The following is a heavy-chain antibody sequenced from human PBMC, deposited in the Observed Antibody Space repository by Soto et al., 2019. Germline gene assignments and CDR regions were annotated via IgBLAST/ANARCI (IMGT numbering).Heavy chain of an antibody. CDR2: VYDGGSI. Sequence: QVQLQESVPGLVKPSQTLSLTCTVSGGSISNNHYCWSWIRQSPGKGLEWIGHVYDGGSIYNNPSLKRRDNISADPSNNQFSLKLSSVTGADTDVYYRARGLSSEKVDSWAQGTLATVSS. D-gene: IGHD3-9*01. V-gene: IGHV4-30-4*01. CDR1: GGSISNNHYC. J-gene: IGHJ1*01. CDR3: ARGLSSEKVDS.